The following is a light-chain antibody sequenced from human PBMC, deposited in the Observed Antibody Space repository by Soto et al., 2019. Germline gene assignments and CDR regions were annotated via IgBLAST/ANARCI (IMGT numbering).Light chain of an antibody. CDR2: VAT. CDR1: SSDVGASNF. Sequence: QCALTQHPSLSGSAGQLITVCCTGTSSDVGASNFVSWYEHVPSRAPKVVIFVATIRPSGVAARYSGSKAVITTSQTISGLHADDEAEYFCISYKTEDPFVFGTGTRSPS. J-gene: IGLJ1*01. V-gene: IGLV2-14*01. CDR3: ISYKTEDPFV.